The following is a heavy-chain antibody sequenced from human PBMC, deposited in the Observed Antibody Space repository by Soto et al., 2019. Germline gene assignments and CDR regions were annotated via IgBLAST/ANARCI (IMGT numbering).Heavy chain of an antibody. V-gene: IGHV1-69*12. CDR3: ARGNHRWLQLWYFDL. Sequence: QVQLVQSGAEVKKPGSSVTVSCKASGGTFSSYTISWVRQAPGQGLEWMGGIIPIFGTANYAQKFQGRVTITADESTSPAYMELSSLRSEYTAVYYCARGNHRWLQLWYFDLWGRGTLVTVSS. CDR2: IIPIFGTA. CDR1: GGTFSSYT. D-gene: IGHD5-12*01. J-gene: IGHJ2*01.